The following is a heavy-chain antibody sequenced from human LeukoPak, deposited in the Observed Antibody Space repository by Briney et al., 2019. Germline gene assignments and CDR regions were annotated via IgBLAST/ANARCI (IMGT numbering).Heavy chain of an antibody. D-gene: IGHD1-26*01. CDR2: IYYTGST. Sequence: SETLSLTCPVSGGSISSYYWSWIRQPPGKGLEWIGYIYYTGSTYYNPSLKSRVIISVDTTENQFSLKVTSVTAADAAVYYCARWIVVPTTRDVFDIWGQGTMVTVSS. CDR1: GGSISSYY. CDR3: ARWIVVPTTRDVFDI. V-gene: IGHV4-59*12. J-gene: IGHJ3*02.